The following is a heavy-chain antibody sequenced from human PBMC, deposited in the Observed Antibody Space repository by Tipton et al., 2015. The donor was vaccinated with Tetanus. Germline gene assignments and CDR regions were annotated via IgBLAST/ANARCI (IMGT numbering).Heavy chain of an antibody. CDR2: ITPIFGTT. Sequence: QLVQSGAEMKKPGSSVKVSCKASGGTFTNYTLSWVRQAPGQGLEWVGGITPIFGTTNSAPKFQGRVTITADESTNTAYMELSSLRSEDTAVYYCARDPRYDSSGYSFDYWGQGTLVTVSS. D-gene: IGHD3-22*01. CDR3: ARDPRYDSSGYSFDY. CDR1: GGTFTNYT. J-gene: IGHJ4*02. V-gene: IGHV1-69*01.